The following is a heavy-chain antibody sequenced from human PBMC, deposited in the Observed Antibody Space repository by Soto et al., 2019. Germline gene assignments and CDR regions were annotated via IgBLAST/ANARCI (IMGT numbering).Heavy chain of an antibody. J-gene: IGHJ5*02. CDR1: GITVSSNH. CDR3: ARAYDFWSGYYIA. D-gene: IGHD3-3*01. Sequence: EVQLVESGGGLVQPGGSLRLSCAASGITVSSNHMNWVRQAQGKGLEWVSVTYIGGNADYADSVKGRFTISRDNSKNTVYLQMNSLRAEDTAVYYCARAYDFWSGYYIAWGQGTLVTVSS. CDR2: TYIGGNA. V-gene: IGHV3-66*01.